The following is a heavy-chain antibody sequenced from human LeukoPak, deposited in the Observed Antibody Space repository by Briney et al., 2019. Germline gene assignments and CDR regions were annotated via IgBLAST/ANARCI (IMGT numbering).Heavy chain of an antibody. CDR1: GFTVSSNS. CDR3: AKAGRGYLFY. CDR2: IYSGGST. J-gene: IGHJ4*02. Sequence: GGSLRLSCAASGFTVSSNSMSWVRQAPGKGLEWVSLIYSGGSTYYADSVKGRFTISRDNSKNTLYLQMNSLRAEDTAVYYCAKAGRGYLFYWGQGTLVTVSS. D-gene: IGHD5-18*01. V-gene: IGHV3-53*01.